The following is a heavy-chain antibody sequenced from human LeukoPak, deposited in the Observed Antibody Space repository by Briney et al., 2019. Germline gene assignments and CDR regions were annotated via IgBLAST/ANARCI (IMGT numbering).Heavy chain of an antibody. CDR3: ARHGLKLVGASTIYFDN. Sequence: SETLSLTCTVSGASISNNYWSWIRQSPGKGLEWIGYIYSSGSTDYNPSLESRVTVSVDTSKNQFSLKLNSVTAADTAVYYCARHGLKLVGASTIYFDNWGQGTLVTVSS. J-gene: IGHJ4*02. CDR1: GASISNNY. V-gene: IGHV4-59*08. D-gene: IGHD1-26*01. CDR2: IYSSGST.